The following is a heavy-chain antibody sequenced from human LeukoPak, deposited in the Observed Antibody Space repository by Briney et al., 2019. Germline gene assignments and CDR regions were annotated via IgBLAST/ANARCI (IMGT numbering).Heavy chain of an antibody. CDR3: ARSRGYCSSTSCSPFDY. J-gene: IGHJ4*02. CDR1: GGSISSGSYY. CDR2: IYTSGST. V-gene: IGHV4-61*02. Sequence: SQTLSLTCTVSGGSISSGSYYWSWIRQPAGKGLEWIGRIYTSGSTNYNPSLKSRVTISVDTSKNQFSLKLSSVTAADTAVYYCARSRGYCSSTSCSPFDYWGQGTLVTVSS. D-gene: IGHD2-2*01.